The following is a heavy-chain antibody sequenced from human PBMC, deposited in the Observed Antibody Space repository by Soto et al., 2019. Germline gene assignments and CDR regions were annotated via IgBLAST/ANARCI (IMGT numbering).Heavy chain of an antibody. Sequence: GGSLRLSCAASGFTFSSYSMNWVRQAPGKGLEWVSYISSSSSTIYYADSVKGRFTISRDNAKNSLYLQMNSLRAEDTAVYYCARRSGQLGTYYMDVWGKGTTVTVSS. V-gene: IGHV3-48*01. D-gene: IGHD6-6*01. CDR2: ISSSSSTI. CDR1: GFTFSSYS. CDR3: ARRSGQLGTYYMDV. J-gene: IGHJ6*03.